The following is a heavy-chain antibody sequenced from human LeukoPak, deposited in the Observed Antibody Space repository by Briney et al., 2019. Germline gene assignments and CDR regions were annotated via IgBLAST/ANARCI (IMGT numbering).Heavy chain of an antibody. CDR2: INPNSGGT. Sequence: GASVKVSCKASGYTFTSYGISWVRQAPGQGLEWMGWINPNSGGTNYAQKFQGRVTMTRDTSISTAYMELSRLRSDDTAVYYCARGWSGSYYSHYYYMDVWGKGTTVTVSS. J-gene: IGHJ6*03. V-gene: IGHV1-2*02. CDR3: ARGWSGSYYSHYYYMDV. D-gene: IGHD1-26*01. CDR1: GYTFTSYG.